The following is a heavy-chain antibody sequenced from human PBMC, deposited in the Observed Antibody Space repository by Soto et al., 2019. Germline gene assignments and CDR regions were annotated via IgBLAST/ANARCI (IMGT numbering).Heavy chain of an antibody. CDR1: GLTFSGYA. J-gene: IGHJ6*02. CDR3: ARDVAYYDIWSGYLGHGMGV. CDR2: IWYDGNNK. D-gene: IGHD3-3*01. Sequence: QVQLVESGGGVVQPGRSLRLSCEASGLTFSGYAMHWVRQAPGKGLEWVAVIWYDGNNKYYADSVKGRLTISRDNSKNTLYLQMNSLRAEDTAVYYCARDVAYYDIWSGYLGHGMGVWGQGTTVTVSS. V-gene: IGHV3-33*01.